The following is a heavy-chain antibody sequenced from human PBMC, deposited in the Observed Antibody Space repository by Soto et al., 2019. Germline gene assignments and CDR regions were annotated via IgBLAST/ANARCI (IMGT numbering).Heavy chain of an antibody. CDR2: SSSGSSYI. Sequence: EVQLVESGGGLVKPGGSLRLSCVVSGFTFSTNGMNWVRQAPGKGPEWVASSSSGSSYIDYAGSVKGRFTISRDNAKNTLYLQMSSLRADDTAVYYCARDLSDYDSDGYLYYFDYWGQGTLVAVSS. D-gene: IGHD3-22*01. V-gene: IGHV3-21*06. J-gene: IGHJ4*02. CDR1: GFTFSTNG. CDR3: ARDLSDYDSDGYLYYFDY.